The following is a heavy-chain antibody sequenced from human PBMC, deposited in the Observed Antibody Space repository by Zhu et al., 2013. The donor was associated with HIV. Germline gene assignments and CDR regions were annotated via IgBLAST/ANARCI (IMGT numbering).Heavy chain of an antibody. CDR1: GLHVYQLW. Sequence: QVQLVAGLGAEVKKPGASVKVSCKASGLHVYQLWYQLGATGPWQGLEWMGWISAYNGNTNYAQKLQGRVTMTTDTSTSTAYMELRSLRSDDTAVYYCARGPIVVVVAAGFDYWGQGTLVTVSS. D-gene: IGHD2-15*01. CDR3: ARGPIVVVVAAGFDY. CDR2: ISAYNGNT. V-gene: IGHV1-18*01. J-gene: IGHJ4*02.